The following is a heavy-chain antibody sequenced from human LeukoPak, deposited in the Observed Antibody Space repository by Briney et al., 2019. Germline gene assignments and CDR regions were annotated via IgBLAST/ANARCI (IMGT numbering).Heavy chain of an antibody. V-gene: IGHV3-23*01. J-gene: IGHJ4*02. CDR3: AKDRALGSFSCYDY. D-gene: IGHD2-2*01. Sequence: GGPLRLSCAASGFTFSSYAMNWVRQAPGKELEWVSGISGNGGSTHYADSVKGRFTISRDNSKSTLYLQMNSLRAEDTAVYYCAKDRALGSFSCYDYWGQGTLVTVSS. CDR2: ISGNGGST. CDR1: GFTFSSYA.